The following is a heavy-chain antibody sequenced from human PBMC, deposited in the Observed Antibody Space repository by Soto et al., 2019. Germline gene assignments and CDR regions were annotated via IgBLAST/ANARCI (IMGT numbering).Heavy chain of an antibody. V-gene: IGHV4-31*03. CDR2: ISYSGNT. Sequence: QVQLQESGPGLVKPSQTLSLTCSVSGGSISSDGYFWTWIRQHPGKGLEWIGYISYSGNTYYNPSLKRRVSISVDTSKNQFSLKLSSVTAADTAVYYCARDCGGNSCRGFDYWGQGTLVTVSS. CDR3: ARDCGGNSCRGFDY. D-gene: IGHD2-21*02. J-gene: IGHJ4*02. CDR1: GGSISSDGYF.